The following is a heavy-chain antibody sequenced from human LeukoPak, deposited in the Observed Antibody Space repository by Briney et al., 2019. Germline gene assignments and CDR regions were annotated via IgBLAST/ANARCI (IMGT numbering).Heavy chain of an antibody. CDR1: GFTFSSYA. Sequence: GGSLRLSCAASGFTFSSYAMSWVRQAPGKGLEWVSAISGSGGSTYYAVSVKGRFTISRDNSKYTLYLQMNTLRADDTAVYYCAKEGGAYYYGSGSYYFDYWGQGTLVTVSS. CDR3: AKEGGAYYYGSGSYYFDY. D-gene: IGHD3-10*01. V-gene: IGHV3-23*01. J-gene: IGHJ4*02. CDR2: ISGSGGST.